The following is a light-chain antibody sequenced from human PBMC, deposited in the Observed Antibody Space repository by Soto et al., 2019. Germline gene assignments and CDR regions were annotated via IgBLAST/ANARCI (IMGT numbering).Light chain of an antibody. CDR1: QSVSSSY. J-gene: IGKJ1*01. CDR2: GAS. Sequence: EIVLTQSPGTLSLSPGERATLSCRASQSVSSSYLAWYQQKPGQAPRLLINGASSRATGIPDRFSGSGSGTDFTLTISRLEPEDFAVYYCQQYRSSQWTFGQGTKVDIK. V-gene: IGKV3-20*01. CDR3: QQYRSSQWT.